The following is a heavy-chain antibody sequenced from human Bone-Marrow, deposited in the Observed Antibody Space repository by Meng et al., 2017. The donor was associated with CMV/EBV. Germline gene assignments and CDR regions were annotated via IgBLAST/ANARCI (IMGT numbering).Heavy chain of an antibody. J-gene: IGHJ4*02. CDR2: INPNSGGT. CDR1: GYTFTGYY. CDR3: ARLGYCSSTSCIDY. Sequence: ASVKVSCKASGYTFTGYYMHWVRQAPGQGLEWMGWINPNSGGTNYAQKFQGRVTMTRDTSISTAYMELSRLRSDDTAVYYCARLGYCSSTSCIDYWGQGTLATVSS. D-gene: IGHD2-2*01. V-gene: IGHV1-2*02.